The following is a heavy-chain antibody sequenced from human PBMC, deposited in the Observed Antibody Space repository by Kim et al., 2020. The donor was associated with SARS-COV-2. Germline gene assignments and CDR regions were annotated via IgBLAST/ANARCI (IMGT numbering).Heavy chain of an antibody. CDR2: IYYSGST. CDR1: GGSISITSCY. D-gene: IGHD3-10*01. Sequence: SETLSLTCTVSGGSISITSCYWGWIRQPPGKGLEWIGSIYYSGSTYYNPSLKSRLTLSVDTSKNHFSLKLTSVTAADTAVYYCARFDYGDAFDMWGQGTMVTVSS. J-gene: IGHJ3*02. CDR3: ARFDYGDAFDM. V-gene: IGHV4-39*02.